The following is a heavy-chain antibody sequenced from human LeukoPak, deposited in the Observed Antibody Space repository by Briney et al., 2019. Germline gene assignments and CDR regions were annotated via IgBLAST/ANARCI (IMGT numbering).Heavy chain of an antibody. CDR2: ISAYNGNT. CDR3: ARVYYYDSSGTNDAFDI. J-gene: IGHJ3*02. D-gene: IGHD3-22*01. Sequence: ASVKVSCKASGYTFTSYGISWVRQAPGQGLEWMGWISAYNGNTNYAQKLQGRVTMTTDTSTSTAYTELRSLRSDDTAVYYCARVYYYDSSGTNDAFDIWGRGTMVTVSS. V-gene: IGHV1-18*01. CDR1: GYTFTSYG.